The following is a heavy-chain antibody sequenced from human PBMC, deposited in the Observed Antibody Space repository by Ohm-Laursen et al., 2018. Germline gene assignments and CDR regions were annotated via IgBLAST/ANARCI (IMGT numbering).Heavy chain of an antibody. CDR3: ARAGGIYDILTGSFDY. CDR1: GFTFSSYG. J-gene: IGHJ4*02. CDR2: IWYDGSNK. V-gene: IGHV3-33*01. Sequence: SLRLSCAASGFTFSSYGMHWVRQAPGKGLEWVAVIWYDGSNKYYADSVKGRFTISRDNSKNTLYLQMNSLRAEDTAVYYCARAGGIYDILTGSFDYWGQGTLVTVSS. D-gene: IGHD3-9*01.